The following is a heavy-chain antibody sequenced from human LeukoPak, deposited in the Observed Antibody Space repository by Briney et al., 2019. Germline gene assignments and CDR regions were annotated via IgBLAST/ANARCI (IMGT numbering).Heavy chain of an antibody. CDR3: AKAYSGSYRGGVYDAFDI. J-gene: IGHJ3*02. Sequence: PPGGSLRLSCAASGFTVSSNYMSWVRQAPGKGLEWVSAISGSGGSTYYADSVKGRFTISRDNSKNTLYLQMNSLRAEDTAVYYCAKAYSGSYRGGVYDAFDIWGQGTMVTVSS. CDR1: GFTVSSNY. V-gene: IGHV3-23*01. CDR2: ISGSGGST. D-gene: IGHD1-26*01.